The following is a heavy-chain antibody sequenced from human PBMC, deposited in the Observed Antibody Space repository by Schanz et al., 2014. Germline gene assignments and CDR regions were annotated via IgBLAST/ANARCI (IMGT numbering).Heavy chain of an antibody. CDR2: INPSGGST. D-gene: IGHD6-13*01. Sequence: QVHLVQSGAEVRKPGASVKVSCKASGYTFTSDSMHWVRQAPGQGLEWMGMINPSGGSTTYAQKFQGRVTMTRDTSTSTVYMELSSLRSEDTAVYYCASSGAGYSSSWDFDYWGQGTLVTVSS. J-gene: IGHJ4*02. CDR1: GYTFTSDS. V-gene: IGHV1-46*01. CDR3: ASSGAGYSSSWDFDY.